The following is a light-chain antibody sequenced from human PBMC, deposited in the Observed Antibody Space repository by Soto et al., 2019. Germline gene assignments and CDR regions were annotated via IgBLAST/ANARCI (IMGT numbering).Light chain of an antibody. CDR1: QSISNR. CDR2: DAS. Sequence: DIQITQSPSTLSAFVGDTVTITCRASQSISNRLAWYQQKPGKAPKVLIYDASNFESGVPSRFSGSGSGTEFILSISSLQPDDFAVYYCQQYNNWPITFGQGTRLEIK. J-gene: IGKJ5*01. V-gene: IGKV1-5*01. CDR3: QQYNNWPIT.